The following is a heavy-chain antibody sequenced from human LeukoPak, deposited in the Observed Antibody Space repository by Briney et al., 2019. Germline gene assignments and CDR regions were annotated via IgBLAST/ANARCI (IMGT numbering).Heavy chain of an antibody. J-gene: IGHJ4*02. CDR3: ARWALLETIFNPAWPYYFDY. CDR2: IWYDGSNK. Sequence: GGSLRLSCAASGFTFSSYGMHWVRQAPGKGLEWVAVIWYDGSNKYYADSVKGRFTISRDSSKTTLYLQMNSLRVEDTAVYYCARWALLETIFNPAWPYYFDYWGQGTLVTVSS. V-gene: IGHV3-33*01. D-gene: IGHD2-21*01. CDR1: GFTFSSYG.